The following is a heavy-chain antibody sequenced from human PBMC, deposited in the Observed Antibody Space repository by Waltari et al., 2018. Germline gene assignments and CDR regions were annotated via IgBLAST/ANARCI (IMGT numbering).Heavy chain of an antibody. J-gene: IGHJ6*03. V-gene: IGHV4-34*01. CDR2: INHSGST. Sequence: QVQLQQWGAGLLKPSETLSLTCAVYGGSFSGYYWSWIRQPPGKGLEWIGEINHSGSTNYNPSLKSRVTISVDTSKNQFSLKLSSVTAADTAVYYCARRGPYYDFWSGYQYYYYYYMDVWGKGTTVTVSS. CDR3: ARRGPYYDFWSGYQYYYYYYMDV. D-gene: IGHD3-3*01. CDR1: GGSFSGYY.